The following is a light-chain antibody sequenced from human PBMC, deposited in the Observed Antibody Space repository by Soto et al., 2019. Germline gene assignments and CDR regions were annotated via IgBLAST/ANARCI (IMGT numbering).Light chain of an antibody. Sequence: EIMITQSPATLSVSPGERATLSCRASQSVKTFLVWYQHRPGQAPRVLIYDASHRASGIPARFSGSGSGTDFTLTISSLEPEDAALYYCQQRSNWPPISFGQGIRL. J-gene: IGKJ5*01. CDR1: QSVKTF. CDR2: DAS. CDR3: QQRSNWPPIS. V-gene: IGKV3-11*01.